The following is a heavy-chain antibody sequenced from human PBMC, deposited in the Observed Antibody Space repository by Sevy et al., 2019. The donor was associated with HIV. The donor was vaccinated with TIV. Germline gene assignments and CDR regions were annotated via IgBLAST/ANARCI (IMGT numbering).Heavy chain of an antibody. Sequence: GGSLRLSCAASGFTFSSYAMSWVRQAPGKGLEWVSAISGSGGSTYYPDSVKGRFTISRDNSKNTLYLQMNSLRAEDTAVYYCARIVGATFAFDIWGQGTMVTVSS. J-gene: IGHJ3*02. D-gene: IGHD1-26*01. CDR3: ARIVGATFAFDI. V-gene: IGHV3-23*01. CDR1: GFTFSSYA. CDR2: ISGSGGST.